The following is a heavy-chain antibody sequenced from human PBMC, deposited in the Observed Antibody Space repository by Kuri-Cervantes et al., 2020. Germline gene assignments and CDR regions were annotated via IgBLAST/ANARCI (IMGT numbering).Heavy chain of an antibody. CDR1: GFTVSSNY. Sequence: GESLKISCVASGFTVSSNYMTWVRQAPGKGLEWVSVIYSGANAYYADSVKGRFTISRDNSKNTVYLQMNSLRAEDTAVYYCARDLGQLWVSWGQGTLVTVSS. V-gene: IGHV3-53*01. CDR2: IYSGANA. D-gene: IGHD5-18*01. CDR3: ARDLGQLWVS. J-gene: IGHJ4*02.